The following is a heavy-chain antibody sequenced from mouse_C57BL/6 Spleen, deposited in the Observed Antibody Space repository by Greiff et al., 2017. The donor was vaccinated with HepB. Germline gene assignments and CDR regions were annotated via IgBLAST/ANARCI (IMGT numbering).Heavy chain of an antibody. CDR3: ARSRITTVVATDYAMDY. V-gene: IGHV1-80*01. CDR1: GYAFSSYW. D-gene: IGHD1-1*01. Sequence: VQLQQSGAELVKPGASVKISCKASGYAFSSYWMNWVKQRPGKGLEWIGQIYPGDGDTNYNGKFKGKATLTADKSSSTAYMQLSSLTSEDSAVYCCARSRITTVVATDYAMDYWGQRTSVTVSS. CDR2: IYPGDGDT. J-gene: IGHJ4*01.